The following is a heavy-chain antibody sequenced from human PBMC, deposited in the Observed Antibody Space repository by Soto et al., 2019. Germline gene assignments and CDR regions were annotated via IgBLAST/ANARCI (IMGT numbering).Heavy chain of an antibody. J-gene: IGHJ4*02. CDR2: IWYDGSNK. D-gene: IGHD5-12*01. CDR3: ARDWLHGAFHY. Sequence: GGSLRLSCAASGFTFSSYGMHWVRQAPGKGLEWVAVIWYDGSNKYYADSVKGRFTISRDNSKNTLYLQMNSLRAEDTAVYYCARDWLHGAFHYWGQGTLVTVSS. CDR1: GFTFSSYG. V-gene: IGHV3-33*01.